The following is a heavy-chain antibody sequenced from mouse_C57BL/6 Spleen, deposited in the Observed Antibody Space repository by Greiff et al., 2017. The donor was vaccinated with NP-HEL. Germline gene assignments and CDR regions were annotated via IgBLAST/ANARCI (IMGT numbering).Heavy chain of an antibody. V-gene: IGHV1-15*01. CDR3: TRYVPYYYGSSPWFAY. J-gene: IGHJ3*01. Sequence: VQLQQSGAELVRPGASVTLSCKASGYTFTDYEMHWVKQTPVHGLEWIGAIDPETGGTAYNQKFKGKAILTADKSSSTAYMELRSLTSEDSAVYYCTRYVPYYYGSSPWFAYWGQGTLVTVSA. D-gene: IGHD1-1*01. CDR1: GYTFTDYE. CDR2: IDPETGGT.